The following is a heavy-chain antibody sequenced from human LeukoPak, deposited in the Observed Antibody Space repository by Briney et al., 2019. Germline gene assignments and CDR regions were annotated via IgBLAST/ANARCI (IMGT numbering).Heavy chain of an antibody. CDR2: IIPIFGTA. V-gene: IGHV1-69*05. J-gene: IGHJ5*02. CDR3: ARAGYSSSWYRTYNWFDP. D-gene: IGHD6-13*01. Sequence: ASVKVSCKASGGTFSSYAISWVRQAPGQGLEWMGGIIPIFGTANYAQKFQGRVTITTDESTSTAYMGLSSLRSEDTAVYYCARAGYSSSWYRTYNWFDPWGQGTLVTVSS. CDR1: GGTFSSYA.